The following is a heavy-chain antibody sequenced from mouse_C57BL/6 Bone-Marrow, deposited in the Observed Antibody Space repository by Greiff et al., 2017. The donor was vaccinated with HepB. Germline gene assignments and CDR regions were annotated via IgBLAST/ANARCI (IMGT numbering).Heavy chain of an antibody. CDR3: ARLGTVVATGTYFDY. CDR1: GYTFTNYW. V-gene: IGHV1-63*01. CDR2: IYPGGGYT. J-gene: IGHJ2*01. D-gene: IGHD1-1*01. Sequence: QVQLQQSGAELVRPGTSVKMSCKASGYTFTNYWIGWAKQRPGHGLEWIGDIYPGGGYTNYNEKFKGKATLTADKSSSTAYMQFSILTSEDSAIYYCARLGTVVATGTYFDYWGQGTTLTVSS.